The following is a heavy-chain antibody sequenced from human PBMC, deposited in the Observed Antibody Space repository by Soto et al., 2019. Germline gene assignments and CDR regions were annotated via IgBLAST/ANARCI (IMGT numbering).Heavy chain of an antibody. J-gene: IGHJ5*02. V-gene: IGHV4-59*08. Sequence: QVQLQESSPGLVKPSETLSLTCTVSGGSIRSHYWSWIRQAPGKGLEWVGFLYYGGSTNYNPSLKTRATISVDTSKNQLSLRLTSVTAADTAVYYCARQGSSSWYFWFDPWGQGTLVTVSS. CDR1: GGSIRSHY. CDR3: ARQGSSSWYFWFDP. D-gene: IGHD6-13*01. CDR2: LYYGGST.